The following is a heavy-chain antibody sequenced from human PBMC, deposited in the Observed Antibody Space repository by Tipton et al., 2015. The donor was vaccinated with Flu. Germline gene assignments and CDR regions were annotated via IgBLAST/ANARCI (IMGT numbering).Heavy chain of an antibody. V-gene: IGHV4-38-2*01. CDR3: ARHRVTVDWNRDGFDY. CDR1: GYSISSGYY. Sequence: TLSLTCAVSGYSISSGYYWGWIRQPPGKGLEWIGSIYHSGSTYYNPSLKSRVTISVDTSKNQFSLKLSSVTAADTAVYYCARHRVTVDWNRDGFDYWGQGTLATVSS. D-gene: IGHD1-1*01. J-gene: IGHJ4*02. CDR2: IYHSGST.